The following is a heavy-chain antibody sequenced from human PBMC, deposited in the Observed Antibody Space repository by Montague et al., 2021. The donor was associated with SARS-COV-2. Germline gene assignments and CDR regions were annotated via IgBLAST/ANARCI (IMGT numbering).Heavy chain of an antibody. CDR1: GFTFSSYD. V-gene: IGHV3-13*01. Sequence: SLRLSCAVSGFTFSSYDMHWVRQATGKGLEWVSAIGTAGDTYYPGSVKGRFTISRENAKNSLYLQMNSLRAGDTAVYYCARGYYDSSGYFNWFDPWGQGTLVTVSS. J-gene: IGHJ5*02. CDR2: IGTAGDT. CDR3: ARGYYDSSGYFNWFDP. D-gene: IGHD3-22*01.